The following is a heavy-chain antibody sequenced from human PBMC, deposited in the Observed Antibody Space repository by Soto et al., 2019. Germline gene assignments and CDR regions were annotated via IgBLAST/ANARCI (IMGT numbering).Heavy chain of an antibody. D-gene: IGHD5-12*01. J-gene: IGHJ3*02. Sequence: SETLSLTCAVYGGSFSAYLWTWIRQPPGRGLEWIGEINHSGSTNYNPSLKSRVTISVDMSKNQFSLKLSSVTAADTAVYYCARGPSLDYSLWNAAFDIWGQGTMVTVSS. V-gene: IGHV4-34*01. CDR2: INHSGST. CDR1: GGSFSAYL. CDR3: ARGPSLDYSLWNAAFDI.